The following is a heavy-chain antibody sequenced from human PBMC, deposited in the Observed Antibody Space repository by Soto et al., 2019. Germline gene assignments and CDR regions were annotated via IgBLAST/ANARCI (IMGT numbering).Heavy chain of an antibody. V-gene: IGHV3-30*18. CDR2: ISYDGSNK. J-gene: IGHJ4*02. Sequence: QPGGSLRLSCAASGFTFSSYGMHWVRQAPGKGLEWVAVISYDGSNKYYADSVKGRFTISRDNSKNTLYLQMNSLRAEDTAVYYCAKHYCGGDCYFTYFDYWGQGTLVTVSS. CDR3: AKHYCGGDCYFTYFDY. D-gene: IGHD2-21*02. CDR1: GFTFSSYG.